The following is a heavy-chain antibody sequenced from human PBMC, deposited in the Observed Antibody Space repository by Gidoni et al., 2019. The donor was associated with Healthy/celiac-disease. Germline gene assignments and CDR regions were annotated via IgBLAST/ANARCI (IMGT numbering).Heavy chain of an antibody. V-gene: IGHV3-48*01. Sequence: EVQLVESGGGLVQPGGSLRLSCAASGFTFSSYSMNWVRQAPGKGLEWVSYISSSSSTIYYADSVKGRFTISRDNAKNSLYLQMNSLRAEDTAVYYCARSRDILTGYYFTSGDEFGYWGQGTLVTVSS. J-gene: IGHJ4*02. CDR1: GFTFSSYS. D-gene: IGHD3-9*01. CDR2: ISSSSSTI. CDR3: ARSRDILTGYYFTSGDEFGY.